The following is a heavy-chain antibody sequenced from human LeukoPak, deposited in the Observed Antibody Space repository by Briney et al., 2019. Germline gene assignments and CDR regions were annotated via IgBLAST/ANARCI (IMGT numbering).Heavy chain of an antibody. V-gene: IGHV1-3*03. CDR2: INAGNGNT. CDR3: AYAAAGTRWWFDP. CDR1: GYTFTSYA. J-gene: IGHJ5*02. Sequence: ASVKVSCKASGYTFTSYAMHWVRQAPGQRLEWMGWINAGNGNTKYSQEFQGRVTITRDTSASTAYMELSSLRSEDMAVYYCAYAAAGTRWWFDPWGQGTLVTVSS. D-gene: IGHD6-13*01.